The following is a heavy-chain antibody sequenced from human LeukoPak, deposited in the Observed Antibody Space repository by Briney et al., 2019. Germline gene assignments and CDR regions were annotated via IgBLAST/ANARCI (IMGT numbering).Heavy chain of an antibody. CDR3: AKNGDRGAYCSGGSCYPYFYYYMDV. J-gene: IGHJ6*03. V-gene: IGHV3-48*03. CDR2: ISSSGSTI. Sequence: GGSLRLSCAASGFTFSSYEMNWVRQAPGKGLEWVSYISSSGSTIYYADSVKGRFTISRDNSKNTLYLQMNSLRAEDTAIYYCAKNGDRGAYCSGGSCYPYFYYYMDVWGKGTTVTISS. CDR1: GFTFSSYE. D-gene: IGHD2-15*01.